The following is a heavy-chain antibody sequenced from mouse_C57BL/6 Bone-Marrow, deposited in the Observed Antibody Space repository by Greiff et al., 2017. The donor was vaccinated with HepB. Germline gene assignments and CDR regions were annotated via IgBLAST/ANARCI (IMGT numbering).Heavy chain of an antibody. Sequence: EVMLVESEGGLVQPGSSMKLSCTASGFTFSDYYMAWVRQVPEKGLEWVANINYDGSSTYYLDSLKSRFIISRDNAKNILYLQMSSLKSEDTATYYCARAGAGAMGYWGEGASVTVSS. CDR1: GFTFSDYY. V-gene: IGHV5-16*01. J-gene: IGHJ4*01. CDR3: ARAGAGAMGY. CDR2: INYDGSST.